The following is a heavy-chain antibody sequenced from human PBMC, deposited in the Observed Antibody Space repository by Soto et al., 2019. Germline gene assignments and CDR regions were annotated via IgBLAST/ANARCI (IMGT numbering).Heavy chain of an antibody. CDR1: GFTFSSYS. CDR3: ARHPRADRGLDY. J-gene: IGHJ4*02. Sequence: EVQLVESGGGLVQPGGSLRLSCAASGFTFSSYSMNWVRQAPGKGLEWVSYISSSSTIYYADSVKGRFTISRDNAKNSLYLQMNSLRAEDTAVYYCARHPRADRGLDYWGQGTLVTVSS. D-gene: IGHD3-10*01. CDR2: ISSSSTI. V-gene: IGHV3-48*01.